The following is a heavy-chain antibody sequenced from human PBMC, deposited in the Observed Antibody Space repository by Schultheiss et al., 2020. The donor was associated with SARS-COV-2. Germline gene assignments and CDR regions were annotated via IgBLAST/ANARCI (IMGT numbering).Heavy chain of an antibody. Sequence: SETLSLTCTVSGGSISSYYWSWIRQPAGKGLEWIGRIYTSGSTNYNPSLKSRVTMSVDTSKNQFSLKLSSVTAADTAVYYCARGGDQYSSSWYYYYYMDVWGKGTTVTVSS. CDR3: ARGGDQYSSSWYYYYYMDV. D-gene: IGHD6-13*01. V-gene: IGHV4-4*07. CDR1: GGSISSYY. J-gene: IGHJ6*03. CDR2: IYTSGST.